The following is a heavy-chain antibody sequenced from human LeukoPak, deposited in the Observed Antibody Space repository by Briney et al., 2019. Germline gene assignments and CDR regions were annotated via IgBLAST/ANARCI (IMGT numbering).Heavy chain of an antibody. Sequence: SETLSLTCAVYGGSFSGYYWSWIRQPPGKGLEWIGEINHSGSTNYNPSLKSRVTISVDTSKNQFSLKLSSVTAADTAVYYCARGPESSGWYLYYYGMDVWGQGTTVTVSS. V-gene: IGHV4-34*01. CDR3: ARGPESSGWYLYYYGMDV. D-gene: IGHD6-19*01. CDR2: INHSGST. CDR1: GGSFSGYY. J-gene: IGHJ6*02.